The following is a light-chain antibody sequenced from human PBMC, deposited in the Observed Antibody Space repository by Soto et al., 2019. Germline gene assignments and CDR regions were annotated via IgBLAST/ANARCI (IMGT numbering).Light chain of an antibody. V-gene: IGKV1-39*01. CDR3: QQSSSSPIT. CDR2: ATS. Sequence: DIQMTQSPSSLSASVGDRVIITCRASQTIYTHLNWYQQKPGKAPKLLISATSFLQSGVPSRFSGSGSGTDFTLTINSLEPEDFATYYCQQSSSSPITFGQGTRLEIK. CDR1: QTIYTH. J-gene: IGKJ5*01.